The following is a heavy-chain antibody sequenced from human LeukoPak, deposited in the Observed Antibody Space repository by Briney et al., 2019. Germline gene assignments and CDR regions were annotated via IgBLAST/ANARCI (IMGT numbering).Heavy chain of an antibody. V-gene: IGHV4-59*01. Sequence: SETLSLTCSVSGGSISSYYWSWIRQPPGKGLEWIGYIYYSGSINYNPSLKSRVTISVDTSKNQFSLKLSSVTAADTAVYYCARERYYDSSGYPSYYYMDVWGKGTTVTVSS. CDR3: ARERYYDSSGYPSYYYMDV. D-gene: IGHD3-22*01. CDR2: IYYSGSI. CDR1: GGSISSYY. J-gene: IGHJ6*03.